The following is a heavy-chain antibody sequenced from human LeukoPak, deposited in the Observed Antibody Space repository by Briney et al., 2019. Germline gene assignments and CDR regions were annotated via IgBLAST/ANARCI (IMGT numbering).Heavy chain of an antibody. V-gene: IGHV5-51*01. D-gene: IGHD6-13*01. CDR3: GRPRAAYYYYYGMDV. CDR2: IYPGDSDT. Sequence: GESLKISCKGSGYSFTSYWIGWVRQMPGKGLEWMGIIYPGDSDTRYSPSFQGQVTISADKSISTAYLQWSSLKASDTAMYYCGRPRAAYYYYYGMDVWGQGTTVTVSS. J-gene: IGHJ6*02. CDR1: GYSFTSYW.